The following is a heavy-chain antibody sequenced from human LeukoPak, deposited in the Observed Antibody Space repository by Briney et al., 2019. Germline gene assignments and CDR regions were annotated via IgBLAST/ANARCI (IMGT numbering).Heavy chain of an antibody. CDR3: ARLIYGIYYYGMDI. CDR2: ISAYNGNT. V-gene: IGHV1-18*01. CDR1: GYSFGSYG. D-gene: IGHD4-17*01. Sequence: ASVKVSCKTSGYSFGSYGISWVRQAPGQGLEWMGWISAYNGNTNYAQILQGRVTMTPDTSTSTAYMELRSLRSDDTAVYYCARLIYGIYYYGMDIWGQGTTVTVSS. J-gene: IGHJ6*02.